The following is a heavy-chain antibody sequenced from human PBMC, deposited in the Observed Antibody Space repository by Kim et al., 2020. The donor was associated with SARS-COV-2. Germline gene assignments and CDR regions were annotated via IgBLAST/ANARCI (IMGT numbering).Heavy chain of an antibody. V-gene: IGHV3-48*02. CDR1: GFTFSSYS. J-gene: IGHJ4*02. Sequence: GGSPRLSCAASGFTFSSYSMNWVRQAPGKGLEWGSYISSSSSTIYYADSVKGRFTISRDNAKNSLYLQMNSLRDEDTAVYYCARPGWGYYGSVYWGQGTLVTVSS. CDR3: ARPGWGYYGSVY. CDR2: ISSSSSTI. D-gene: IGHD3-10*01.